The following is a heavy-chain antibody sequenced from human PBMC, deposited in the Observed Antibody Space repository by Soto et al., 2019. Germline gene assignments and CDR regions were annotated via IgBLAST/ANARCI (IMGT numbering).Heavy chain of an antibody. D-gene: IGHD5-18*01. CDR3: ASSLLVGYGLEGESD. Sequence: QVQLVQSGAEVKKPGASVKVSCKASGYTFTSYGISWVRQAPGQGLEWMGWISAYNGNTNYAQKLQGRVTMTTDTSTSTAYMERRSLRSAATAVYYLASSLLVGYGLEGESDWGQGTLVTVSS. J-gene: IGHJ4*02. CDR1: GYTFTSYG. V-gene: IGHV1-18*01. CDR2: ISAYNGNT.